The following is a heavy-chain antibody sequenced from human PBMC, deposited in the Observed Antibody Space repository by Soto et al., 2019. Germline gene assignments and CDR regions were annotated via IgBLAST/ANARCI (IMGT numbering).Heavy chain of an antibody. CDR3: AKSIAVALSAAFDV. CDR2: ISSSGKTT. CDR1: KFNFSAYA. D-gene: IGHD6-19*01. V-gene: IGHV3-23*01. J-gene: IGHJ3*01. Sequence: EVQLLESGGGLVQPGESLRLSCSASKFNFSAYAMGWVRQAPGKGLEWVSGISSSGKTTYYADSVKGHFSISRDNSKSTLFLEMHSLGVADTAIYYCAKSIAVALSAAFDVWGQGTMVTVSS.